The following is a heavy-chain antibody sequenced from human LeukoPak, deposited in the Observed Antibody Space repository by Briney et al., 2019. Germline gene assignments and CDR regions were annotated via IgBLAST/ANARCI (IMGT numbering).Heavy chain of an antibody. CDR1: GFTFSTYW. Sequence: GGSLRLTCAASGFTFSTYWMSWVRQAPGKGLEWVANIKQDGSEKYYVDSVKGRFTISRDNAKNSLYLQMNSLRAEDTAVYYCATIVVVSTTLPDYWGQGTPVTVSS. CDR3: ATIVVVSTTLPDY. J-gene: IGHJ4*02. V-gene: IGHV3-7*01. CDR2: IKQDGSEK. D-gene: IGHD3-22*01.